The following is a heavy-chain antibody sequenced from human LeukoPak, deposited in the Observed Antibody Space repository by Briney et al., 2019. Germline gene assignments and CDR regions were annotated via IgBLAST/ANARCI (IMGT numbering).Heavy chain of an antibody. V-gene: IGHV3-48*03. J-gene: IGHJ4*02. CDR1: GFIFSNFE. D-gene: IGHD2-15*01. CDR2: INSGATSE. CDR3: ARVICTGGSCFQNDY. Sequence: PGGSLRLSCTASGFIFSNFEMNWVRQAPGKGLQWVAYINSGATSEYYADSVKGRFTISRDNAKNSLYLQMNSLGVQDTAICYCARVICTGGSCFQNDYWGQGTLVTVSS.